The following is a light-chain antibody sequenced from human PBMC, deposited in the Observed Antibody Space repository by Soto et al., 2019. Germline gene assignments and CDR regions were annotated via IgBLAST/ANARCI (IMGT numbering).Light chain of an antibody. J-gene: IGKJ5*01. CDR1: QSVSSY. Sequence: EIVLTQSPATLSLSPGERATLSCRASQSVSSYLAWYHQKPGQAPRLLIYDASNRATGIPARFSGSGCGTDFTLTISSLEPEDFAVYYCQQRSNWTPGSTFGQGTRLEIK. CDR3: QQRSNWTPGST. CDR2: DAS. V-gene: IGKV3-11*01.